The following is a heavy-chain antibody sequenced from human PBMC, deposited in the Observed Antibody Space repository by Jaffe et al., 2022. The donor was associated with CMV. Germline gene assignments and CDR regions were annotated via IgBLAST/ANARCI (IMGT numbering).Heavy chain of an antibody. Sequence: DVQLVETGGGLIRPGGSLRLSCAASGFIVNTKHMSWVRQAPGKGLEWVSVIYSGGNTYYADSVRGRFTVSRDISKNTIYLQMNTLKVEDTAHYYCARGTSSAWLDGFDVWGQGTMATV. CDR3: ARGTSSAWLDGFDV. CDR1: GFIVNTKH. D-gene: IGHD6-19*01. V-gene: IGHV3-53*02. CDR2: IYSGGNT. J-gene: IGHJ3*01.